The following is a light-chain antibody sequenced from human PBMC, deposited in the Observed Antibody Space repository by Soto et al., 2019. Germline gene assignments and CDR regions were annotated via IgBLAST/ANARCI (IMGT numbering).Light chain of an antibody. V-gene: IGKV3-15*01. CDR2: DTS. Sequence: EVVLTQFSGTLSLSPGERATLSCRASQSVSSNLAWYQQKPGQAPRLLIYDTSTRATGIPARFSGSGSGTEFTLTISSLESEDFAVYYCQQYNNWPPITFGQGTRLEIK. CDR3: QQYNNWPPIT. J-gene: IGKJ5*01. CDR1: QSVSSN.